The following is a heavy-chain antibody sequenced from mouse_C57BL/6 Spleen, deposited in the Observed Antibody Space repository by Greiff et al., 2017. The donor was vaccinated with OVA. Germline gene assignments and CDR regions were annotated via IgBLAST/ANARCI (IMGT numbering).Heavy chain of an antibody. D-gene: IGHD1-1*01. CDR3: ARTLDYYGSSYVDYAMDY. Sequence: EVMLVESGGGLVKPGGSLKLSCAASGFTFSDYGMHWVRQAPEKGLEWVAYISSGSSTIYYADTVKGRFTISRDNAKNTLFLQMTSLRSEDTAMYYCARTLDYYGSSYVDYAMDYWGQGTSVTVSS. CDR2: ISSGSSTI. J-gene: IGHJ4*01. CDR1: GFTFSDYG. V-gene: IGHV5-17*01.